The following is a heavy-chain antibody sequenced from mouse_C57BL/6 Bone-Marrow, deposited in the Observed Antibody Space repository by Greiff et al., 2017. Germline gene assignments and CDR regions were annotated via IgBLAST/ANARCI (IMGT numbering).Heavy chain of an antibody. CDR2: IYPGGGYT. Sequence: VQLQQSGAELVRPGTSVKMSCKASGYTFTNYWIGWAKQRPGHGLEWIGDIYPGGGYTNYNEKFKGKATLTADKSSSTAYMQFSSLTSEDSAIYYCARWGFTWYCDVGGTGTTVTVSA. CDR3: ARWGFTWYCDV. J-gene: IGHJ1*03. V-gene: IGHV1-63*01. CDR1: GYTFTNYW. D-gene: IGHD3-1*01.